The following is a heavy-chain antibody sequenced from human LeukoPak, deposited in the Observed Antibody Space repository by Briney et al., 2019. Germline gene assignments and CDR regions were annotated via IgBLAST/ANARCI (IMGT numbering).Heavy chain of an antibody. CDR2: IYHSGST. J-gene: IGHJ5*02. CDR1: GYSISSGSY. CDR3: ARGVYSSSFRVSLNWFDP. V-gene: IGHV4-38-2*01. Sequence: PSGTLSLTCAVSGYSISSGSYWGWIREPPGKGLEWIGTIYHSGSTYYNASLKSRVTISVDTSKNQFSLQLSSVTAADTAVYYCARGVYSSSFRVSLNWFDPWGQGTLVTVSS. D-gene: IGHD6-6*01.